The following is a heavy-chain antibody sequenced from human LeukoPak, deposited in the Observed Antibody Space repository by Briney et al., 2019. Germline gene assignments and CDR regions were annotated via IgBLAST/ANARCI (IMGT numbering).Heavy chain of an antibody. CDR3: AKDNVSSTMGYYYYYMDV. D-gene: IGHD2-2*01. CDR1: GFTFDDYA. Sequence: GGSLRLSCAASGFTFDDYAMHWVRQAPGKGLDWVSGISWNSGSIGYADSVKGRFTISRDNAKNSLYLQMNSLRAEDTALYYCAKDNVSSTMGYYYYYMDVWGKGTTVTVSS. V-gene: IGHV3-9*01. CDR2: ISWNSGSI. J-gene: IGHJ6*03.